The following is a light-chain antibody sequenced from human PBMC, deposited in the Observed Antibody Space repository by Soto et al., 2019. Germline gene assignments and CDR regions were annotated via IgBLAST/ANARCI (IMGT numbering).Light chain of an antibody. V-gene: IGLV3-21*02. CDR1: NIESHS. CDR2: DGS. J-gene: IGLJ2*01. Sequence: CGGFNIESHSVHWYQQKTGQAPVLVVYDGSDRPSGIPERFSGSNPRSNSADVATLTISRVEAGDEADYYCQVWDSTSAHVVFGGGTKLTVL. CDR3: QVWDSTSAHVV.